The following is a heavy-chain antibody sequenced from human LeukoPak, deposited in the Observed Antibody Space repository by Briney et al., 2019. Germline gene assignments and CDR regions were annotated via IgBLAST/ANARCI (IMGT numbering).Heavy chain of an antibody. CDR2: IDPSDSYT. CDR3: ASGYYYGSGIRGRDAFDI. J-gene: IGHJ3*02. Sequence: GESLKISCKGSGYSFTSYWISWVRQMPGKGLEWMGRIDPSDSYTNYSPSFQGHVPISADKSISTAYLQWSSLKASDTAMYYCASGYYYGSGIRGRDAFDIWGQGTMVTVSS. CDR1: GYSFTSYW. D-gene: IGHD3-10*01. V-gene: IGHV5-10-1*01.